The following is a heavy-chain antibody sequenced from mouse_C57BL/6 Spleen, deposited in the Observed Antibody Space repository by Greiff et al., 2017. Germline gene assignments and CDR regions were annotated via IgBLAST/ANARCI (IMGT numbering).Heavy chain of an antibody. D-gene: IGHD1-1*01. CDR3: ARDGSSLHYYAMDY. J-gene: IGHJ4*01. CDR1: GYTFTSYW. V-gene: IGHV1-50*01. Sequence: QVQLKQPGAELVKPGASVKLSCKASGYTFTSYWMQWVNQRPGQGLEWIGEIDPSDSYTNYNQKFKGKATLTVDTSSSTAYMQLSSLTSEDSAVYYCARDGSSLHYYAMDYWGQGTSVTVSS. CDR2: IDPSDSYT.